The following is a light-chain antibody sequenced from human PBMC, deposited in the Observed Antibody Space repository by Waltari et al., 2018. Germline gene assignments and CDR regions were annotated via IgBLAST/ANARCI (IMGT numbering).Light chain of an antibody. CDR2: DVN. CDR1: SSDVGGYDY. Sequence: QSALTQPRPVSGSPGHSVTIPCTGTSSDVGGYDYVYWYQQHPGKAPKLVIYDVNKRPSGVPDRFSGSKSGNTASLTISGLQADDEADYNCCSYAGRATWAFGGGTKLTVL. J-gene: IGLJ3*02. CDR3: CSYAGRATWA. V-gene: IGLV2-11*01.